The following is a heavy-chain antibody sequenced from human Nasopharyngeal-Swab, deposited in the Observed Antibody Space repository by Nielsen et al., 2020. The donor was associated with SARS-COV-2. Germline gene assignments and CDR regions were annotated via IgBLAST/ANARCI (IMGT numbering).Heavy chain of an antibody. V-gene: IGHV4-34*01. CDR2: INHSGST. CDR1: GGSFNGYY. D-gene: IGHD4-11*01. Sequence: SETLSLTCAVYGGSFNGYYWSWIRQPPGKGLEWIGEINHSGSTNYNPSLKSRVTISVDTSKNQFSLKLSSVTAADTAVYYCARGHSNDSFDYWGQGTLVTVSS. J-gene: IGHJ4*02. CDR3: ARGHSNDSFDY.